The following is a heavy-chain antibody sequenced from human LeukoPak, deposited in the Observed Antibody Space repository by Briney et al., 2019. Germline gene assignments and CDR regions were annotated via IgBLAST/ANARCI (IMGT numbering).Heavy chain of an antibody. CDR3: ARLAGIAARPINWLDP. J-gene: IGHJ5*02. D-gene: IGHD6-6*01. CDR2: INHSGST. V-gene: IGHV4-34*01. Sequence: PSETLSLTCAVYGGSFSGYYWSWIRQPPGKGLEWIGEINHSGSTNYNPSLKSRVTISVDTSKNQFSLKLSSVTAADTAVYYCARLAGIAARPINWLDPWGQGTLVTVSS. CDR1: GGSFSGYY.